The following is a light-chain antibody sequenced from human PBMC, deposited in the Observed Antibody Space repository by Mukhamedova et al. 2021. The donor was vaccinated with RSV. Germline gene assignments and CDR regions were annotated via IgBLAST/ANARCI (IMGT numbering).Light chain of an antibody. CDR3: SSYTSSDTYV. V-gene: IGLV2-14*01. J-gene: IGLJ1*01. CDR2: EVT. Sequence: MTFEVTNRPSGVSNRFSGSKSGNTASLTISGLQAEDEADYYCSSYTSSDTYVFGTGTKVTVL.